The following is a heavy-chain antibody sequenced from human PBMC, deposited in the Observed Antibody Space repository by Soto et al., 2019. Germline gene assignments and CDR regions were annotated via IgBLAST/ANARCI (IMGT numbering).Heavy chain of an antibody. CDR2: ISNSGGNT. J-gene: IGHJ4*02. CDR1: GFTFSAYA. V-gene: IGHV3-23*01. CDR3: SYDTFGDKDF. Sequence: PGWSLRLSCAASGFTFSAYAMNWVRQAPGKGLEWVSSISNSGGNTYYADSVKGRFTISRDNAKNTLYLQMNSLGVEDTALYYCSYDTFGDKDFWGQGTPVTVSS. D-gene: IGHD3-9*01.